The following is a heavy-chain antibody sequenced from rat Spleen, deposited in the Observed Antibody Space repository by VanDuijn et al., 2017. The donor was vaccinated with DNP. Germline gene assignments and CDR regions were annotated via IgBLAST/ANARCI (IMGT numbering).Heavy chain of an antibody. J-gene: IGHJ2*01. CDR1: DYSITSDY. CDR2: ISYSGGT. Sequence: EMQLQESGPGLVKPSQSLSLTCSVTDYSITSDYWGWIRKFPGNKMEWIGHISYSGGTNYNPSLKSRISITRDTSKNHFFLHLNSVTTEDTATYYCARWTRYFDYWGQGVMVTVSS. D-gene: IGHD1-7*01. CDR3: ARWTRYFDY. V-gene: IGHV3-1*01.